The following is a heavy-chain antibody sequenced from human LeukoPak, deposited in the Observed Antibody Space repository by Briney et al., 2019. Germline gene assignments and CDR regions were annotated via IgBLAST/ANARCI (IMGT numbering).Heavy chain of an antibody. CDR1: GITFSSFE. Sequence: GGSLRLTCTASGITFSSFELNWVRMAPGPGLEWISYISATGAATAYADSVMDRFTISRDNAKNSVFLQMSSLRAEYTAVYYCARLWGFKDTHYWGQGTLVTVSS. CDR3: ARLWGFKDTHY. V-gene: IGHV3-48*03. CDR2: ISATGAAT. J-gene: IGHJ4*02. D-gene: IGHD3-16*01.